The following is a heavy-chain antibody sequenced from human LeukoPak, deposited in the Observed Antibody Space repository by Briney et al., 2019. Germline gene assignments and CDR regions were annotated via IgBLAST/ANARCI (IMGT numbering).Heavy chain of an antibody. CDR2: INTDGSST. Sequence: GGSLRLSCAASGFTFSSYWMHWVRQAPGKGLVWVSRINTDGSSTSYADSVKGRFTISRDNAKNTLYLQMNSLRAEDTAVYYCARELFAVVTYFDYWGQGTLVTVSS. D-gene: IGHD4-23*01. J-gene: IGHJ4*02. CDR3: ARELFAVVTYFDY. V-gene: IGHV3-74*01. CDR1: GFTFSSYW.